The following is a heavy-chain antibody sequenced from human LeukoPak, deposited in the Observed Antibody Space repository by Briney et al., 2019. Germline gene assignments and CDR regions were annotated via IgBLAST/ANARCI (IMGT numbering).Heavy chain of an antibody. CDR2: ISSSGSTI. CDR3: ARGLIVHLGQPYYFDY. D-gene: IGHD6-6*01. Sequence: GGSLRLSCAASGFTFSSYEMNWVRQAPGKGLEWVSYISSSGSTIYYADSVKGRFTISRDNAKNSLYLQMNSLRAEDTAVYYCARGLIVHLGQPYYFDYWGQGTLVTVSS. CDR1: GFTFSSYE. V-gene: IGHV3-48*03. J-gene: IGHJ4*02.